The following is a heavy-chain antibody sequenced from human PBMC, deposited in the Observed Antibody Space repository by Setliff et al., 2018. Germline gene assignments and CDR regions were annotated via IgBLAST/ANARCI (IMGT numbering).Heavy chain of an antibody. CDR1: GGSISSGGYY. V-gene: IGHV4-31*03. CDR3: ARAGASIVGEVYYYMDV. Sequence: SETLSLTCTVSGGSISSGGYYWSWIRQHPGKGLEWIGYIYYSGSTYYNPSLKSRVTISVDKSKNQFSLRLSSVTAADTAVYYCARAGASIVGEVYYYMDVWGKGTTVTVSS. CDR2: IYYSGST. D-gene: IGHD1-26*01. J-gene: IGHJ6*03.